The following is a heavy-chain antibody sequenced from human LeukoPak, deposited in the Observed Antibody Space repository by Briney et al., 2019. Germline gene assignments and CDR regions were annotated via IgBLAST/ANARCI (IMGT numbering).Heavy chain of an antibody. CDR1: GFTFSTYP. V-gene: IGHV3-30*04. J-gene: IGHJ4*02. CDR2: IADDGKDK. Sequence: GRSLRLSCTASGFTFSTYPIHWVRQAPGKGLEWVAVIADDGKDKHYVESVKGRFTISRDNSKNTLYLQMNSLRVEDTAVYYCARDRHVAAAGYYFDYWGQGTLVTVSS. CDR3: ARDRHVAAAGYYFDY. D-gene: IGHD6-25*01.